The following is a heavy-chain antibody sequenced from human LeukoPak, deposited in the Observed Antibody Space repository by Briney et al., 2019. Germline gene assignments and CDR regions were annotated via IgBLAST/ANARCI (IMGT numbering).Heavy chain of an antibody. Sequence: SETLSLTCAVSGYSISSGYYWGWIRQPPGKGLEWVGSICHSGSTYYNPSLKSRVTISVDTSKNQFSLKLSSVTAADTAVYYCAYGGVVSTDAFDIRGQGTMVTVSS. CDR3: AYGGVVSTDAFDI. V-gene: IGHV4-38-2*01. CDR2: ICHSGST. D-gene: IGHD2-21*01. J-gene: IGHJ3*02. CDR1: GYSISSGYY.